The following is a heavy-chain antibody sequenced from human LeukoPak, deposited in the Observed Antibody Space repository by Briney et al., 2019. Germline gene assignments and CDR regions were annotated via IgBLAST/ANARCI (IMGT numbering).Heavy chain of an antibody. CDR2: INHSGST. CDR3: ARAFYPGYYSYMAV. D-gene: IGHD3-3*02. Sequence: SETLSLTCAVYGGSFNGYYWSWIRQPPGKVLEWIGEINHSGSTNYNPSLKSRVTISVDTSKNQFSLKLSSVTAADTAVYYCARAFYPGYYSYMAVWGKGTTVTVSS. V-gene: IGHV4-34*01. CDR1: GGSFNGYY. J-gene: IGHJ6*03.